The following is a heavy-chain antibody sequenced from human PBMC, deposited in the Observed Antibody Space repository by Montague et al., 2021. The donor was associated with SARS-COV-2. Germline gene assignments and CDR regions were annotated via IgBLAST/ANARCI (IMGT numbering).Heavy chain of an antibody. CDR2: ISHSGST. Sequence: SETLSLTCAVYGGSFSGYYWSWIRQPPGKGLEWIGEISHSGSTNYNPSLKSRVTTTIDTSKNQFSLKLSSVTAADTAVYYCARVAYRHLFLESYYGMDVWGQGTTVTVSS. CDR3: ARVAYRHLFLESYYGMDV. V-gene: IGHV4-34*01. J-gene: IGHJ6*02. CDR1: GGSFSGYY. D-gene: IGHD2-2*01.